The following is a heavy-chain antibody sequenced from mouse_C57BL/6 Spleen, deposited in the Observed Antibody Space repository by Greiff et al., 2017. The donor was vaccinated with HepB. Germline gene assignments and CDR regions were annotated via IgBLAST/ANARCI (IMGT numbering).Heavy chain of an antibody. J-gene: IGHJ2*01. CDR2: IDPSDSYT. CDR3: ARCITTGDYFDY. D-gene: IGHD1-2*01. V-gene: IGHV1-69*01. Sequence: QVQLQQPGAELVMPGASVKLSCKASGYTFTSYWMHWVKQRPGQGLEWIGEIDPSDSYTNYNQKFKGKSTLTVDKSSSTAYMQLSSLTSEDSAVYDCARCITTGDYFDYWGQGTTLTVAS. CDR1: GYTFTSYW.